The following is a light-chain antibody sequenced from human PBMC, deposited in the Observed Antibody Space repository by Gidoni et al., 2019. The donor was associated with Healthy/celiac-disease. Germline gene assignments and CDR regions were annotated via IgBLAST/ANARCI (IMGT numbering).Light chain of an antibody. CDR3: QQYYSTPYT. Sequence: DIVMTQSQDYLAVSLGERATINCKSSQSVLYSSNNKNYLAWYQQKQGQPPKLLIYWASTRDSGVPDRFSGRGSGTDFTLTISSLQAEDVAVYYCQQYYSTPYTFGQGTKLEIK. CDR2: WAS. V-gene: IGKV4-1*01. CDR1: QSVLYSSNNKNY. J-gene: IGKJ2*01.